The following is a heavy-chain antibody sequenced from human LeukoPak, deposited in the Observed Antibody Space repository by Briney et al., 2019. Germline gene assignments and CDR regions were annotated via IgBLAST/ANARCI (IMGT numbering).Heavy chain of an antibody. V-gene: IGHV3-23*01. D-gene: IGHD3-16*02. J-gene: IGHJ4*02. CDR1: GFTFSSYA. CDR2: ISGSGGST. CDR3: ANDHWGSYRSPMVY. Sequence: GGSLRPSCAASGFTFSSYAMSWVRQAPGKGLEWVSAISGSGGSTYYADSVKGRFTISRDNSKNTLYLQMNSLRAEDTAVYYCANDHWGSYRSPMVYWGQGTLVTVSS.